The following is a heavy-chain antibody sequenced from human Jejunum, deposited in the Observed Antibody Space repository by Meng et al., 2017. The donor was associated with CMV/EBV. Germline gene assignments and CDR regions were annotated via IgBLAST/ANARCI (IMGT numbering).Heavy chain of an antibody. V-gene: IGHV3-7*01. J-gene: IGHJ4*02. Sequence: SWAASGFKFDEYGMSWVRQAPGKGLEWVANIKEDGSEKYYVDSVKGRFTISRDNAKNSLYLQMTSLRAEDTAVYYCARSGGSWPFDYWGQGTLVTVSS. CDR1: GFKFDEYG. CDR2: IKEDGSEK. D-gene: IGHD6-13*01. CDR3: ARSGGSWPFDY.